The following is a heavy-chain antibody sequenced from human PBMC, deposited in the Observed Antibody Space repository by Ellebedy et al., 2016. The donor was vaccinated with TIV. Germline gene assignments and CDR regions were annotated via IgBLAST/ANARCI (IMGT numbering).Heavy chain of an antibody. CDR3: ASPKYDYYGMDV. Sequence: GGSLRLXCAASGFTFSSYWMHWVRQAPGKGLVWVSRINSDGSSTSYADSVKGRFTISRDNAKNTLYLQMNSLRAEDTAVYYCASPKYDYYGMDVWGQGTTVTVSS. CDR2: INSDGSST. CDR1: GFTFSSYW. V-gene: IGHV3-74*01. J-gene: IGHJ6*02.